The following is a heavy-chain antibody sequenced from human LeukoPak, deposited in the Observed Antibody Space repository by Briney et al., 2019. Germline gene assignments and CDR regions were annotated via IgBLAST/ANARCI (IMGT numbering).Heavy chain of an antibody. J-gene: IGHJ3*02. CDR2: ISRSGSTK. CDR3: AKDSGVGMATTFSILDI. CDR1: GFTFSDYN. V-gene: IGHV3-11*04. Sequence: PGGSLRLSCAASGFTFSDYNMRWIRQAPGKGLEWVSSISRSGSTKYYADSVKGRFTISRDNSRNTLYLQMNSLRPEDTAVYYCAKDSGVGMATTFSILDIWGQGTMVTVSS. D-gene: IGHD5-24*01.